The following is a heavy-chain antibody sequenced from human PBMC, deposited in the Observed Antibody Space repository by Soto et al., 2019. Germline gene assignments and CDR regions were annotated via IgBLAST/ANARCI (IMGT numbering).Heavy chain of an antibody. CDR2: IIPITGTA. V-gene: IGHV1-69*13. CDR3: ARSQGSSTSLEIYYYYYYGMDV. J-gene: IGHJ6*02. D-gene: IGHD2-2*01. CDR1: GGTFGSYA. Sequence: GASVKVSCKASGGTFGSYAISWVRQAPGQGPEWMGGIIPITGTANYAQKFQGRVTITADESTSTVSMQLSSLRSEDTAVYYCARSQGSSTSLEIYYYYYYGMDVWGQGTTVTVSS.